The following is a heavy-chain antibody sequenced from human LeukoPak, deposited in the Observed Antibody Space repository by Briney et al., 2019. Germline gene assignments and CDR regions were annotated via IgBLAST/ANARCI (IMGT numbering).Heavy chain of an antibody. CDR1: GFTFSTYG. J-gene: IGHJ4*02. Sequence: GGSLRLSCVASGFTFSTYGMHWVRQAPGKGLEWVAIISYDASNRYYADSVKGRFTISRDTSKYTLYLQMDSLRPEDTAVYYCAKALQAIQLWSPFDYWGRGTLVTVSS. D-gene: IGHD5-18*01. V-gene: IGHV3-30*18. CDR2: ISYDASNR. CDR3: AKALQAIQLWSPFDY.